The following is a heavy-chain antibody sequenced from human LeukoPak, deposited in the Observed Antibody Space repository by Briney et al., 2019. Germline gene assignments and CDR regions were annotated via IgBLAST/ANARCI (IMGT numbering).Heavy chain of an antibody. V-gene: IGHV1-2*02. J-gene: IGHJ4*02. D-gene: IGHD3-22*01. Sequence: ASVKVSCKASEDTFTGYYIHWVRQAPGQGLEWMGWINPKNGGTKYAQKFQGRVTMTRDTSTSTVYMELSSLRSDDTAVYYCARDAPGFFYDSSLYYPAVHYWGQGTLVTVSS. CDR1: EDTFTGYY. CDR2: INPKNGGT. CDR3: ARDAPGFFYDSSLYYPAVHY.